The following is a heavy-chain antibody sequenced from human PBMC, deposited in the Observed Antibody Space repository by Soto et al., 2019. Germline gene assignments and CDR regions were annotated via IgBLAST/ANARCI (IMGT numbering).Heavy chain of an antibody. Sequence: QVQLQESGPGLVKPSQTLALTCTVSGDSITSGGYHWSWIRQLPGKGLEYIGYIYYSGSTYYNPSLQSRVTISLDTSKNQSSLKLSSVTAADTAVXXXXXXXXXXXXXXXXPWGQGTLVTVSS. CDR1: GDSITSGGYH. CDR2: IYYSGST. CDR3: XXXXXXXXXXXXXP. V-gene: IGHV4-31*03. J-gene: IGHJ5*02.